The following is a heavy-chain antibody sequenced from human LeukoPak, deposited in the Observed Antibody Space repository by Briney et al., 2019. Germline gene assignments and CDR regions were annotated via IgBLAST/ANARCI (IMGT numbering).Heavy chain of an antibody. CDR3: ATIVGATFDY. J-gene: IGHJ4*02. Sequence: ASVKVSCKVSGYTLTELSMHWVRQAPGKGLEGMGGFDPEDGETIYAQKFQGGVTMTEDTSTDTAYMELSSLRSEDTAVYYCATIVGATFDYWGQGTLVTVSS. V-gene: IGHV1-24*01. CDR1: GYTLTELS. D-gene: IGHD1-26*01. CDR2: FDPEDGET.